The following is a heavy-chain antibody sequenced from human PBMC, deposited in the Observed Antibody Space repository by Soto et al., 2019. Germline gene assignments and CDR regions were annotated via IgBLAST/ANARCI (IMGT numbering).Heavy chain of an antibody. CDR1: GGTSSSYA. CDR3: ARDNGALYYFDY. CDR2: LIPILGTA. D-gene: IGHD3-10*01. Sequence: QVQLVQSGAEVKKPGSSVKVSCKASGGTSSSYAISSVRQAPGQGLEWMGGLIPILGTANYAQKFQGRVTITADESTGTDYMELSRLRSEDTAVYCCARDNGALYYFDYWGQGTLVTVFS. J-gene: IGHJ4*02. V-gene: IGHV1-69*01.